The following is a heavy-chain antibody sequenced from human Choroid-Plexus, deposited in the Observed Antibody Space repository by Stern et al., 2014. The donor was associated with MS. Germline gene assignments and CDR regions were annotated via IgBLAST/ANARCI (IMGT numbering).Heavy chain of an antibody. Sequence: QGPLVEFGGGVVQPGRPLGISRGASGFTLGSCGTDWVRPAPGKGLGGVAGVSYDGSNKYYADSVKGRFTISRDNSQNTLYMQMSSLRPEDTAVYYCAKDRQYLTYFFDHWGQGSLVTVSS. CDR3: AKDRQYLTYFFDH. D-gene: IGHD2/OR15-2a*01. CDR2: VSYDGSNK. J-gene: IGHJ5*02. CDR1: GFTLGSCG. V-gene: IGHV3-30*18.